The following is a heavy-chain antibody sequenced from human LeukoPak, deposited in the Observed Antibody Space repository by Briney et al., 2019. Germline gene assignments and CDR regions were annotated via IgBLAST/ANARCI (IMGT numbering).Heavy chain of an antibody. J-gene: IGHJ6*02. D-gene: IGHD6-13*01. V-gene: IGHV1-46*01. CDR2: INPSGGST. Sequence: ASVKVSCKASGYTFTSYYMHWVRQAPGQGLEWMGIINPSGGSTSYAQKFQGRVTMTRDTSISTAYMELSRLRSDDTAVYYCARVNSSLGGYYYGMDVWGQGTTVTVSS. CDR1: GYTFTSYY. CDR3: ARVNSSLGGYYYGMDV.